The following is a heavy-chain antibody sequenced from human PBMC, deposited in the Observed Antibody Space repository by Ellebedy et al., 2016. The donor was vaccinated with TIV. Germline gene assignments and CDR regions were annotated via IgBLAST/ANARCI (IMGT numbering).Heavy chain of an antibody. J-gene: IGHJ6*02. CDR3: ARAGGGGYDSAGSYYYNGMDV. V-gene: IGHV3-7*01. CDR2: IKQDGSGK. Sequence: GESLKISCAASGFTFSSYWMSWVRQAPGKGLEWVANIKQDGSGKYYVDSVKGRFTISRDNAKTSLYLQMNSLRAEDTAVYYCARAGGGGYDSAGSYYYNGMDVWGQGTTVTVSS. CDR1: GFTFSSYW. D-gene: IGHD5-12*01.